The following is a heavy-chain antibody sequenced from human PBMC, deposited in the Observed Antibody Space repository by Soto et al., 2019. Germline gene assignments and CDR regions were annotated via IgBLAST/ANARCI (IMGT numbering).Heavy chain of an antibody. CDR1: GFTFSDYT. J-gene: IGHJ6*02. Sequence: EVQLVESGGGLVQPGGSLRLSCAASGFTFSDYTMNWVRQAPGKGLEWISYLSSSSSTMYHADSVKGRFTISRDNAKISLYLQMNRLRDEDKAVYYCAREGRRNYYYGMDVWGPGTTVTVSS. CDR3: AREGRRNYYYGMDV. CDR2: LSSSSSTM. V-gene: IGHV3-48*02.